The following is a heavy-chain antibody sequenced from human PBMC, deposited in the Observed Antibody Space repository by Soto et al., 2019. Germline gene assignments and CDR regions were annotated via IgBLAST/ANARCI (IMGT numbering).Heavy chain of an antibody. D-gene: IGHD3-10*01. CDR1: GFTVSSSS. J-gene: IGHJ4*02. Sequence: ASVKVSCKASGFTVSSSSVQWMRQARGQRLEWLGWIVFGSGDTKYAQRFQDRLTITRDMSTDTAYLELSSLRSEDTAVYYCAADYGPVTPFYYWGQGTLVTVSS. CDR2: IVFGSGDT. V-gene: IGHV1-58*01. CDR3: AADYGPVTPFYY.